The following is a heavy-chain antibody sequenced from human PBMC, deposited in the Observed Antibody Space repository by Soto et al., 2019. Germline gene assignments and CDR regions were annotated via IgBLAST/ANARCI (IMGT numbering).Heavy chain of an antibody. CDR3: ASDYRDYPYYYYYRMDV. V-gene: IGHV4-38-2*01. CDR2: ISQSGST. D-gene: IGHD4-17*01. CDR1: GYSSSSGYY. Sequence: TLSLTCAVSGYSSSSGYYWGWIRQPPGEGLEWIGSISQSGSTYYNPSLKSRVTISVDTSKNQFSLKLSSVTAADTAVYYCASDYRDYPYYYYYRMDVWGQGTTVTAPS. J-gene: IGHJ6*02.